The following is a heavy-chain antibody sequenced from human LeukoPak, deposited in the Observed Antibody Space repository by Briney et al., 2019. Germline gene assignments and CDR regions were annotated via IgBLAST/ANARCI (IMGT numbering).Heavy chain of an antibody. Sequence: GRSLRLSCAASGFTFSNYAMHWVRQAPGKGLEWVAVISYHGSNTYYADSVKGRFTISRDNSKNTLFLQMNSLRADDTAVHFCARELPSRGYFDYWGQGTLVTVSS. CDR2: ISYHGSNT. CDR3: ARELPSRGYFDY. CDR1: GFTFSNYA. V-gene: IGHV3-30*04. D-gene: IGHD1-26*01. J-gene: IGHJ4*02.